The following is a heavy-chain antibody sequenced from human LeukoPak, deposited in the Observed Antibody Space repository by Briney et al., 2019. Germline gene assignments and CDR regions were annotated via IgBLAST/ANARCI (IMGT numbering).Heavy chain of an antibody. Sequence: ASVKVSCKASGGTFSSYAISWVRQAPGQGREWMGWISAYNGDTNYAQKLQGRVTMTTETSTSTAYMELRSLRSDDTAVYYCARARTVTTRRYYYYYGMDVWGQGTTVTVS. CDR1: GGTFSSYA. CDR2: ISAYNGDT. D-gene: IGHD4-17*01. V-gene: IGHV1-18*01. J-gene: IGHJ6*02. CDR3: ARARTVTTRRYYYYYGMDV.